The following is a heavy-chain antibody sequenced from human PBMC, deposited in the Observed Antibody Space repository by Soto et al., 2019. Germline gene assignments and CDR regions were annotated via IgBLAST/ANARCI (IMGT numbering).Heavy chain of an antibody. CDR3: AIYTGGIGGNCIDF. J-gene: IGHJ4*02. CDR2: IYYNGNT. Sequence: SETLSLTCTVSGASLSSYYWSWIRQPPGKGLEWIGYIYYNGNTDYKPSLQSRVTISIEPSKSHFSLRLSSVTAADTAVYYCAIYTGGIGGNCIDFRGQGTLVTV. V-gene: IGHV4-59*01. D-gene: IGHD2-15*01. CDR1: GASLSSYY.